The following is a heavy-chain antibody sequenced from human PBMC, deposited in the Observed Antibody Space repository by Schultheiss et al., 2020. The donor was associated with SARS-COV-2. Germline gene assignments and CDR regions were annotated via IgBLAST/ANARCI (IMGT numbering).Heavy chain of an antibody. J-gene: IGHJ4*02. V-gene: IGHV4-4*02. CDR1: GDSISSSNW. Sequence: SETLSLTCAVSGDSISSSNWWSWVRQPPGKGLEWIGYIYYSGSTNYNPSLKSRVTISVDTSKNQFSLKLSSVTAADTAVYYCAEAGYWGQGTLVTVSS. CDR2: IYYSGST. CDR3: AEAGY.